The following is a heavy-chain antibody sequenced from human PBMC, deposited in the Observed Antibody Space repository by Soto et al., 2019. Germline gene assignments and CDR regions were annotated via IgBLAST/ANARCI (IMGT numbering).Heavy chain of an antibody. D-gene: IGHD3-9*01. CDR3: ARDRGYDILTGYYNSYYYYGMDV. CDR2: IYHSGST. V-gene: IGHV4-4*02. J-gene: IGHJ6*02. Sequence: QVQLQESGPGLVKPSGTLSLTCAVSGGSISSSNWWSWVRQPPGKGLEWIGEIYHSGSTNYNPSLKSRVTISVDKSKNQFSLKLSSVTAADTAVYYCARDRGYDILTGYYNSYYYYGMDVWAQGTTVTVSS. CDR1: GGSISSSNW.